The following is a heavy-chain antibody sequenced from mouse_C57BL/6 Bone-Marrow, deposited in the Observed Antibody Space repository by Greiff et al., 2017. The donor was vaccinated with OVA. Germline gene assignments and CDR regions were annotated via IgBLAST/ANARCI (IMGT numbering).Heavy chain of an antibody. Sequence: QVQLQQPGAELVKPGASVKLSCKASGYTFTSYWMQWVKQRPGQGLEWIGEIDPSDSYTNSNQKFKGKATLTVYTSSSTAYMQLNSLTSEDSAVYYCASAVFAYWGQGTLVTVSA. CDR1: GYTFTSYW. V-gene: IGHV1-50*01. CDR2: IDPSDSYT. J-gene: IGHJ3*01. CDR3: ASAVFAY.